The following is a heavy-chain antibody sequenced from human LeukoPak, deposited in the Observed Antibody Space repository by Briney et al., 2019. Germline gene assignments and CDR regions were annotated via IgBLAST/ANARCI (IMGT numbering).Heavy chain of an antibody. J-gene: IGHJ4*02. CDR2: MNPNSGNT. D-gene: IGHD3-3*01. Sequence: ASVKVSCKASGYTFTSYDINWVRQATGQGLEWMGWMNPNSGNTGYAQKFQGRVTITRNTSISTAYMELSSLRSEDTAVYYCARVSYYDFWSGYLYYFDYWGQGTLVTVSS. CDR1: GYTFTSYD. V-gene: IGHV1-8*03. CDR3: ARVSYYDFWSGYLYYFDY.